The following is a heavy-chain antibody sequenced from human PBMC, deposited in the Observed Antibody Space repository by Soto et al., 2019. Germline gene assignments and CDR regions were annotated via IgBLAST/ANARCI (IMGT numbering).Heavy chain of an antibody. V-gene: IGHV4-31*03. CDR1: GGSISSGGYY. CDR3: ARGIYYDFWSGYPGYFDY. CDR2: IYYSGST. Sequence: SETLSLTCPVSGGSISSGGYYWSWIRQHPGKGLEWIGYIYYSGSTYYNPSLKSRVTISVDTSKNQFSLKLSSVTAADTAVYYFARGIYYDFWSGYPGYFDYWGQGTLVTVSS. D-gene: IGHD3-3*01. J-gene: IGHJ4*02.